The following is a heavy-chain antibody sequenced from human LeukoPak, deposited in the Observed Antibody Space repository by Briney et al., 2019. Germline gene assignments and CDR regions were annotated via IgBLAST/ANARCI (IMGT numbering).Heavy chain of an antibody. J-gene: IGHJ3*02. CDR2: ISSRGSTI. V-gene: IGHV3-48*03. CDR1: GFTFSSYE. Sequence: GGSLRLSCAASGFTFSSYEMNWVRQAPGKGLEWVSYISSRGSTIYYADSVKGRFTISRDNAKNSLYLQMNSLRADDTAVYYCARDYSSGWDDAFDIWGQGTMVTVSS. D-gene: IGHD6-19*01. CDR3: ARDYSSGWDDAFDI.